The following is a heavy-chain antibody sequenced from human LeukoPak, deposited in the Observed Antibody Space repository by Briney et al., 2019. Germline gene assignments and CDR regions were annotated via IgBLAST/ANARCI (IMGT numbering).Heavy chain of an antibody. Sequence: GGSLRLSCAASGFTFSAYWMHWVRQAPGKGLVWVSRINTDGSSPTYAASVKGRFTISRDNSKNTLYLQMNSLRAEDTAVYYCASSSPPVTAKPFDYWGQGTLVTVSS. CDR1: GFTFSAYW. CDR3: ASSSPPVTAKPFDY. D-gene: IGHD2-21*02. CDR2: INTDGSSP. J-gene: IGHJ4*02. V-gene: IGHV3-74*01.